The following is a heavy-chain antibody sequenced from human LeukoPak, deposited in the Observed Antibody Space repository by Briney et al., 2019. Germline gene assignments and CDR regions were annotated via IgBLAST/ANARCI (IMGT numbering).Heavy chain of an antibody. D-gene: IGHD2-2*02. CDR3: ARTDCSSTSCHIDY. CDR1: GGSISSYY. V-gene: IGHV4-4*07. CDR2: IYTSGST. Sequence: PSETLSVTCTVSGGSISSYYWSWIRQPAGKGLEWIGRIYTSGSTNYNPSLKSRVTMSVDTSKNQFSLKLSSVTAADTAVYYCARTDCSSTSCHIDYWGQGTLVTISS. J-gene: IGHJ4*02.